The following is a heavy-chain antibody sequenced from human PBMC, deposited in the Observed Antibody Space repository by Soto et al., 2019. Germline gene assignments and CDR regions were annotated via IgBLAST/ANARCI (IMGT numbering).Heavy chain of an antibody. J-gene: IGHJ3*02. CDR1: GFTFSSYG. V-gene: IGHV3-33*03. CDR3: AKDAPWFGELLGAFDI. Sequence: PGGSLRLSCAASGFTFSSYGMHWVRQAPGKGLEWVAVVWYDGSKEYYADSVKGRFTVSKDNSINTAYLQMNSLRAEDTAVYYCAKDAPWFGELLGAFDIWGQGTMVTVSS. D-gene: IGHD3-10*01. CDR2: VWYDGSKE.